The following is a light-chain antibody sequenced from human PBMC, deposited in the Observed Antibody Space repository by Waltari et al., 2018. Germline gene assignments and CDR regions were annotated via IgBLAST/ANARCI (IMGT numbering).Light chain of an antibody. Sequence: ETVVTQSPGTLSVSPGERAILSCRTSPRIGSSLAWYTQKPGQSPRLLIYHASTRATGIPARFSGSGSETEFTLTISSLQSEDSAVYYCQQYNNWPPGTFGQGTRVEV. CDR2: HAS. J-gene: IGKJ1*01. V-gene: IGKV3D-15*01. CDR3: QQYNNWPPGT. CDR1: PRIGSS.